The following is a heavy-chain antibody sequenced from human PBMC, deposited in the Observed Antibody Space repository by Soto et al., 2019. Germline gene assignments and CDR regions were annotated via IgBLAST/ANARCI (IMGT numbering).Heavy chain of an antibody. CDR2: IKSKTDGETT. D-gene: IGHD3-22*01. Sequence: GSLRLSCAASGFTFSNAWMNWVRQAPGKGLEWVGRIKSKTDGETTDYAAPVKGRFTISRDDSKNTLFLQMNSLKTEDTAVYYFSTAEYYDSRGYYSDYWGQGALVTVS. V-gene: IGHV3-15*07. J-gene: IGHJ4*02. CDR1: GFTFSNAW. CDR3: STAEYYDSRGYYSDY.